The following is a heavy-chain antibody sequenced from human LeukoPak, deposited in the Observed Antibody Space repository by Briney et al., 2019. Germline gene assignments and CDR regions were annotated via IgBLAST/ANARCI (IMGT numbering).Heavy chain of an antibody. J-gene: IGHJ4*02. D-gene: IGHD6-13*01. CDR2: INHSGST. CDR1: GGSFSGYY. CDR3: ARDRYCSSWEPSYYFDY. V-gene: IGHV4-34*01. Sequence: SETLSLTCAVYGGSFSGYYWSWIRQPPGKGLEWIGEINHSGSTNYNPSLKSRVTISVDTSKNQFSLKLSSVTAADTAVYYCARDRYCSSWEPSYYFDYWGQGTLVTVSS.